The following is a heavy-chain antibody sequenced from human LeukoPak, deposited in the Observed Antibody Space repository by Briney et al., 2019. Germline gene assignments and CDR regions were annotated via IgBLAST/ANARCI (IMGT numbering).Heavy chain of an antibody. CDR1: GGSISSYY. CDR3: ARHVSVGSGYLYYFGY. D-gene: IGHD3-22*01. V-gene: IGHV4-59*08. CDR2: IYYSGST. Sequence: SETLSLTCTVSGGSISSYYWSWIRQPPGKGLEWIGYIYYSGSTNYNPSLKSRVTISVDTSKNQFSLKLSSVTAADTAVYYCARHVSVGSGYLYYFGYWGQGTLVTVSS. J-gene: IGHJ4*02.